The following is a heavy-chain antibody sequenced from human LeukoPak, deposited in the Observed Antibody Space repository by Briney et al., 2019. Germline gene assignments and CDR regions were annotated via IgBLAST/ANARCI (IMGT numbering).Heavy chain of an antibody. CDR1: GGSISSSSYY. V-gene: IGHV4-39*01. J-gene: IGHJ4*02. CDR2: IYYSGSI. CDR3: ATVVDYGGNSKYFDY. Sequence: SETLSLTCTVSGGSISSSSYYWAWIRQPPGKGLEWIGSIYYSGSIYYNASLKSRVTISVDTSKNQFSLKLSSVTAADTAVYYCATVVDYGGNSKYFDYWGQGTLVTVSS. D-gene: IGHD4-23*01.